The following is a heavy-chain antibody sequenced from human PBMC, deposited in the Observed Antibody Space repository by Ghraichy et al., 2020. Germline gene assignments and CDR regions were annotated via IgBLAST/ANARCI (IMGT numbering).Heavy chain of an antibody. D-gene: IGHD4-23*01. Sequence: SVKVSCKASGGTFSSYAISWVRQAPGQGLEWMGGIIPIFGTANYAQKFQGRVTITADESTSTAYMELSSLRSEDTAVYYCARDRQRYGGNRVDYYYGMDVWSQGTTVTVSS. CDR2: IIPIFGTA. V-gene: IGHV1-69*13. J-gene: IGHJ6*02. CDR3: ARDRQRYGGNRVDYYYGMDV. CDR1: GGTFSSYA.